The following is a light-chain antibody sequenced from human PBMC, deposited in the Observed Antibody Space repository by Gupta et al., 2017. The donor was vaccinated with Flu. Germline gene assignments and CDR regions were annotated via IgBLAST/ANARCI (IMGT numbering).Light chain of an antibody. Sequence: LCLSPGERATLSCRASQSVSSSYLAWYQQKPGQAPRLLIYGASSRATGIPDRFSGSGAGTDFTLTISRLEPEDFAVYYCQQYGSSPLAWTFGQGTKVEIK. J-gene: IGKJ1*01. V-gene: IGKV3-20*01. CDR1: QSVSSSY. CDR2: GAS. CDR3: QQYGSSPLAWT.